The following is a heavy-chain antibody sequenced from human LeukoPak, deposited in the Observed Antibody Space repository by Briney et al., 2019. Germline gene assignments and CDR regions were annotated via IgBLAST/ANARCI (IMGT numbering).Heavy chain of an antibody. D-gene: IGHD3-22*01. CDR1: GFTFSTYA. CDR3: VKDRPNYYGSEGHYYRQNGDS. Sequence: PGGSLRLSCGASGFTFSTYAMSWVRQPPGKGLEWVASISGRGELTYYTDSVRGRFTISRDNSRSTLYLQMNFLRTDDTAVYYCVKDRPNYYGSEGHYYRQNGDSWGQGNLVTVSS. V-gene: IGHV3-23*01. J-gene: IGHJ5*01. CDR2: ISGRGELT.